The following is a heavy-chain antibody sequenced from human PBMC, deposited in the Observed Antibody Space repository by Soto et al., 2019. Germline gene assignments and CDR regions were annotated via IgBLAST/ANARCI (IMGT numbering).Heavy chain of an antibody. V-gene: IGHV3-23*01. CDR3: AKRPLTAAGFDY. CDR1: GFTFSNYA. Sequence: EVQLLESGGGLVQPGGSLRLSCAASGFTFSNYAMTWVRQAPGKGLEWVSVITGSGGGTYFVDSVKGRXXISRDNXXXXXXXXXXXXXXXDTAVYYCAKRPLTAAGFDYWGQGTLVTVSS. D-gene: IGHD6-13*01. CDR2: ITGSGGGT. J-gene: IGHJ4*02.